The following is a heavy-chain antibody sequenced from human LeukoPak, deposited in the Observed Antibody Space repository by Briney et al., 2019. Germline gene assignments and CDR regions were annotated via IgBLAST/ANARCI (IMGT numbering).Heavy chain of an antibody. CDR2: INHSGST. D-gene: IGHD1-1*01. V-gene: IGHV4-34*01. CDR3: ARIPPNWKYCDY. J-gene: IGHJ4*02. Sequence: SETLSLTCAVYGGSFSGYYWSWLRQPPGKGLEWIGEINHSGSTNYNPSLKSRVTISVDTSKNQFSLKLSSVTAADTAVYYCARIPPNWKYCDYWGQGTLVTVSS. CDR1: GGSFSGYY.